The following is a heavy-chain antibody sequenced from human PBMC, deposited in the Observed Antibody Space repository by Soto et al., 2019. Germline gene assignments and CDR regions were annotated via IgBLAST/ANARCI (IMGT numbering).Heavy chain of an antibody. J-gene: IGHJ5*02. Sequence: SETLSLTCTVSGGSISSGGYYWSWIRQHPGKGLEWIGYIYYSGSTYYNPSLKSRVTISVDTSKNQFSLKLSSVTAADTAVYYCARDRAYYDILTGQAFWFDPWGQGTLVTVSS. CDR1: GGSISSGGYY. D-gene: IGHD3-9*01. V-gene: IGHV4-31*03. CDR3: ARDRAYYDILTGQAFWFDP. CDR2: IYYSGST.